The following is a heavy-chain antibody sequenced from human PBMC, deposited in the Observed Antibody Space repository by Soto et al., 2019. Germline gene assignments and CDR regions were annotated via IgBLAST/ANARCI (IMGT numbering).Heavy chain of an antibody. CDR3: AKGSSSVGTYYDFWSGYSPFDY. J-gene: IGHJ4*02. CDR2: ISGSGGST. V-gene: IGHV3-23*01. CDR1: GFTFSSYA. D-gene: IGHD3-3*01. Sequence: GGSLRLSCAASGFTFSSYAMSWVRQAPGKGLEWDSAISGSGGSTYYADSVKGRFTISRDNSKNTLYLQMNSLRAEDTAVYYCAKGSSSVGTYYDFWSGYSPFDYWGQGTLVTVSS.